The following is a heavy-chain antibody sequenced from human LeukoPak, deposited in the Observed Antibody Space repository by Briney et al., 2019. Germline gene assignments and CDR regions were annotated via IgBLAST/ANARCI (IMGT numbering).Heavy chain of an antibody. J-gene: IGHJ4*02. Sequence: GGSLRLPCAVSGFSVSGYWMTWVRQAPGKGLEWVANIKQDGSEKNYVDSVKGRFTISRDNAENSLFLQMNSLRVEDTAVYYCAREWQGGIAAAGTRIEGDYWGQGTLVAVSS. CDR1: GFSVSGYW. CDR2: IKQDGSEK. V-gene: IGHV3-7*01. D-gene: IGHD6-13*01. CDR3: AREWQGGIAAAGTRIEGDY.